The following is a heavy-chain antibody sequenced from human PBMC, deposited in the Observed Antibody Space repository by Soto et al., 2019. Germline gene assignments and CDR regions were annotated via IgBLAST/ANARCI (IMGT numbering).Heavy chain of an antibody. Sequence: KPSGTLSLTCTVSGGSISSGDYYWSWIRQPPGKGLEWIGYIYYSGSTYYNPSLKSRVTISVDTSKNQFSLKLSSVTAEDTAVYYCARMIVVDPWTDYWGKGTLVTVSS. V-gene: IGHV4-30-4*01. CDR2: IYYSGST. CDR1: GGSISSGDYY. D-gene: IGHD3-22*01. CDR3: ARMIVVDPWTDY. J-gene: IGHJ4*02.